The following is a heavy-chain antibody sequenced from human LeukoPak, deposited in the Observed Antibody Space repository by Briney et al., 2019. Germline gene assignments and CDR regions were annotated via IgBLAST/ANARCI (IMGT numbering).Heavy chain of an antibody. V-gene: IGHV3-23*01. CDR3: ARGTSLGRPGTYYFDY. CDR1: GFTFSTHA. D-gene: IGHD1/OR15-1a*01. CDR2: LSGDGSTT. J-gene: IGHJ4*02. Sequence: GGSLRLSCAASGFTFSTHAMSWVRQAPGKGLEWVSSLSGDGSTTYHADSVKGRFTISRDNSRSTLYLQVNSLSAEDTAVYYCARGTSLGRPGTYYFDYWGQGALVTASS.